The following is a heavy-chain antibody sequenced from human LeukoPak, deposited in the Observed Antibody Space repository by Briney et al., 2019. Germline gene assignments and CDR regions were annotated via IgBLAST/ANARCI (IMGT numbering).Heavy chain of an antibody. Sequence: ASNLLLTCVLNHRSLLGYYWGWIGQPAGKGVEWIGEIKYSGSTKHNPSLKSRVTISGDTSKNQFSLKLSSVTAADTAVYFCARVGYSYVINDWSRTGLGAYATKHYYHMDVWGKGTTVTVSS. J-gene: IGHJ6*03. CDR1: HRSLLGYY. V-gene: IGHV4-34*01. D-gene: IGHD5-18*01. CDR2: IKYSGST. CDR3: ARVGYSYVINDWSRTGLGAYATKHYYHMDV.